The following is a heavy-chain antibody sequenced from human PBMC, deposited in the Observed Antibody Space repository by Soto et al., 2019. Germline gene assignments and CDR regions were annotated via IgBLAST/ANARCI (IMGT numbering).Heavy chain of an antibody. D-gene: IGHD6-19*01. CDR2: IDPSDSYT. V-gene: IGHV5-10-1*01. J-gene: IGHJ5*02. CDR3: ARSPFPWRIEVAGTKGKRFDP. Sequence: PGESLKISCKGSGYSFTSYWISWVRQMPGKGLEWMGRIDPSDSYTNYSPSFQGHVTISADKSISTAYLQWSSLKASDTAMYYCARSPFPWRIEVAGTKGKRFDPWGQGTLVTVSS. CDR1: GYSFTSYW.